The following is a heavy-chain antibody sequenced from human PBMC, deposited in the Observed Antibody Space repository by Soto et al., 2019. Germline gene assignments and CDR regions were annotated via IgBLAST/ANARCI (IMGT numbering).Heavy chain of an antibody. Sequence: GGSRRLGCAACGVTVWSYSMNWVRQAPGKGLEWVSSISSSSSYIYYTDSVKGRFTISRDNAKNSLYLQMNSLRAEDTAVYYCARDKYQLLLFWGQGTLVTVSS. CDR2: ISSSSSYI. V-gene: IGHV3-21*01. CDR3: ARDKYQLLLF. D-gene: IGHD2-2*01. CDR1: GVTVWSYS. J-gene: IGHJ4*02.